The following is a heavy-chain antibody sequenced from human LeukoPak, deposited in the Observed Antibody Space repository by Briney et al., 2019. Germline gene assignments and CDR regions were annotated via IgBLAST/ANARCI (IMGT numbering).Heavy chain of an antibody. V-gene: IGHV3-30-3*01. CDR3: ARDDYVWGSFPNWFDP. CDR1: GFTFSSYA. Sequence: GGSLRLSCAASGFTFSSYAMHWVRQAPGKGLEWVAVISYDGSNEYYADSVKGRFTISRDNSKNTLYLQMNSLRAEDTAVYYCARDDYVWGSFPNWFDPWGQGTLVTVSS. D-gene: IGHD3-16*01. CDR2: ISYDGSNE. J-gene: IGHJ5*02.